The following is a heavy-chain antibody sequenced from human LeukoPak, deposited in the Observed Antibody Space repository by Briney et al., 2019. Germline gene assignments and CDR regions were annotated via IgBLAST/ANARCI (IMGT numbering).Heavy chain of an antibody. CDR2: ISSSSSTI. J-gene: IGHJ4*02. Sequence: PGGSLRLSCAASGFTFSSYSMNWVRQAPGKGLEWVSYISSSSSTIYYADSVKGRFTISRDNAKNSLYLQMNSLRAEDTAVYYCARARYSYGKTAFDYWGQGTLVTVSS. V-gene: IGHV3-48*01. CDR3: ARARYSYGKTAFDY. D-gene: IGHD5-18*01. CDR1: GFTFSSYS.